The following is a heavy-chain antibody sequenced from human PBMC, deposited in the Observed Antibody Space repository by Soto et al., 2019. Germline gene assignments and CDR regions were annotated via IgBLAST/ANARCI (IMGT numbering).Heavy chain of an antibody. CDR2: ISAYNGNT. V-gene: IGHV1-18*01. CDR1: VYTFTSYG. CDR3: ARGGYSYGTTYYYYGMDV. Sequence: SVKVSCKASVYTFTSYGISWVRQAPGQGLEWMGWISAYNGNTNYAQKLQGRVTMTTDTSTSTAYMELRSLRSDDTAVYYCARGGYSYGTTYYYYGMDVWGQGTTVTVSS. D-gene: IGHD5-18*01. J-gene: IGHJ6*02.